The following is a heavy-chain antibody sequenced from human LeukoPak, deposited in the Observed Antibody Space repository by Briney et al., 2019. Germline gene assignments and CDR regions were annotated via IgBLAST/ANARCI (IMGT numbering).Heavy chain of an antibody. Sequence: GGSLRLSCAASGFTVSSNYMSWVRQAPGKGLEWVSVTYSGGRTYYADSVKGRFTISRDNSKNTLYLQMDSLRAEDTAVYYCARVYYGSGSLHYYYYYMDVWGRGTTVAISS. V-gene: IGHV3-53*01. D-gene: IGHD3-10*01. CDR2: TYSGGRT. CDR3: ARVYYGSGSLHYYYYYMDV. J-gene: IGHJ6*03. CDR1: GFTVSSNY.